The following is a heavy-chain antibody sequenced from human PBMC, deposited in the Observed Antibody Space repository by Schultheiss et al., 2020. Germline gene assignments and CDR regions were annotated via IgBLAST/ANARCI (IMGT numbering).Heavy chain of an antibody. V-gene: IGHV4-31*03. CDR3: ARAHPTRNRRNWFDP. J-gene: IGHJ5*02. CDR2: IYYSGST. Sequence: SETLSLTCTVSGGSISSGGYYWSWIRQHPGKGLEWIGYIYYSGSTYYNPSLKSRVTISVDTSKNQFSLKLSSVTAADTAVYYCARAHPTRNRRNWFDPWGKGTLVTVSS. CDR1: GGSISSGGYY. D-gene: IGHD2/OR15-2a*01.